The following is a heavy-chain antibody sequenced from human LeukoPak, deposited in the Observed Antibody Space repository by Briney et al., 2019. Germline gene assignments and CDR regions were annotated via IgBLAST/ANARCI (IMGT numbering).Heavy chain of an antibody. CDR3: ARVILGYDWAFDY. D-gene: IGHD3-22*01. Sequence: PGGSLRLSCAASGFTFSSYEMNWVRQAPGKGLEWVSYISSSGSTIYYADSVKGRFTISRDNAKNSLYLQMNSLRAEDTAIYYCARVILGYDWAFDYWGQGSLVTVSS. V-gene: IGHV3-48*03. J-gene: IGHJ4*02. CDR1: GFTFSSYE. CDR2: ISSSGSTI.